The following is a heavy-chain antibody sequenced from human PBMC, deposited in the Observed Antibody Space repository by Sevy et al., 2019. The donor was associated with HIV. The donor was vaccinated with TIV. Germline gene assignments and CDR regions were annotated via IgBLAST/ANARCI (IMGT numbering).Heavy chain of an antibody. CDR3: ARACGGDCYSYYYYGMDV. V-gene: IGHV3-30-3*01. J-gene: IGHJ6*02. D-gene: IGHD2-21*02. CDR2: ISYDGSNK. CDR1: GFTFSTHA. Sequence: GGSLRLSCATSGFTFSTHAMHWVRQAPGKGLEWVAVISYDGSNKYYADSVKGRFTISRDNSKNTLYLQMNSLRTEDTAVYFCARACGGDCYSYYYYGMDVWGQGTTVTVSS.